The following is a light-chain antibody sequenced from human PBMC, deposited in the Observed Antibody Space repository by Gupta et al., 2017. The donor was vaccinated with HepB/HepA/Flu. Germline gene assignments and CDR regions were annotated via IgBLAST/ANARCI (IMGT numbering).Light chain of an antibody. J-gene: IGKJ1*01. CDR1: QSISSY. CDR2: AAS. V-gene: IGKV1-39*01. CDR3: QQRDSTPRT. Sequence: DIQMTQSPSSLSASVGDRVTITCRASQSISSYLNWNQQKPGKAPKLLIYAASSLQSGVPSRFSGSGSGTDFTLTISRLQPEDFATYYCQQRDSTPRTFGQGTKVEIK.